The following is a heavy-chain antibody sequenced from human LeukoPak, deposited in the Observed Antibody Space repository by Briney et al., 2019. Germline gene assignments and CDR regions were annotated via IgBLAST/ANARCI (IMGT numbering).Heavy chain of an antibody. J-gene: IGHJ4*02. CDR1: GFTVSGNY. Sequence: PGGSLRLSCAASGFTVSGNYMSWVRQAPGKGLEWVSVLYSGGSTYYADSVKGRFTISRDNSKNTLYLQMNSLRAEDTAVYYCAREMGFSAFDYWGQGTLVTVSS. D-gene: IGHD1-26*01. CDR3: AREMGFSAFDY. V-gene: IGHV3-66*01. CDR2: LYSGGST.